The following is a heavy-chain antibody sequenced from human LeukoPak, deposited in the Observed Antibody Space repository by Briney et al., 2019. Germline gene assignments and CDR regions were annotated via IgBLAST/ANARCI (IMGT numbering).Heavy chain of an antibody. J-gene: IGHJ4*02. Sequence: GGSLRLSCAASGFTFISYAIHWVRQAPGKGLEWVAVISFHGTDTFYADSVKGRFTISRDNSKNTLYLQMNSLRAEDTAVYYCAKDGKWFGELQSYFDYWGQGTLVTVSS. CDR3: AKDGKWFGELQSYFDY. CDR1: GFTFISYA. D-gene: IGHD3-10*01. CDR2: ISFHGTDT. V-gene: IGHV3-30*04.